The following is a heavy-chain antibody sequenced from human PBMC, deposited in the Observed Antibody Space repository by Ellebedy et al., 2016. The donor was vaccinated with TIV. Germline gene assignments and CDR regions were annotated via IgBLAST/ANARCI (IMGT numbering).Heavy chain of an antibody. CDR2: IYYSGST. Sequence: MPSETLSLTCTVSGGSISSGAYYWSWIRQPPGKGLEWIGYIYYSGSTYYNPSLKSRVTISVDTSKNQFYLKLSSVTAADTAVFYCAREISYYYGMDVWGQGTTVTVSS. D-gene: IGHD3-3*01. V-gene: IGHV4-30-4*01. CDR3: AREISYYYGMDV. J-gene: IGHJ6*02. CDR1: GGSISSGAYY.